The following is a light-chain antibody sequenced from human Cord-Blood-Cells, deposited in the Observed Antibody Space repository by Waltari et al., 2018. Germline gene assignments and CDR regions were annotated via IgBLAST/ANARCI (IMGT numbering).Light chain of an antibody. CDR1: SSNIGSNY. V-gene: IGLV1-47*01. Sequence: QSVLTQPPSASGTPGQRVTISCSGSSSNIGSNYVYWYQQLPGTAPKLRIYRNNQRLSGVPDRFSGSKSGTSASLAISGLRSEDEADYYCAAWDDSLSGPGFYVVFGGGTKLTVL. CDR2: RNN. CDR3: AAWDDSLSGPGFYVV. J-gene: IGLJ2*01.